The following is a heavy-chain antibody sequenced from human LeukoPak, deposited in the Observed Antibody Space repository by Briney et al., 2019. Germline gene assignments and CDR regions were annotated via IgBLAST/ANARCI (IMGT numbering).Heavy chain of an antibody. CDR2: IWYDGSNK. J-gene: IGHJ4*02. V-gene: IGHV3-33*01. CDR3: ARDWDYDSSEYYFDY. Sequence: PGGSLRLSCAASGFTFSSYGMHWVRQAPGKGLEWEAVIWYDGSNKYYADSVKGRFTISRDNSKNTLYLQMNSLRAEDTAVYYCARDWDYDSSEYYFDYWGQGTLVTVSS. CDR1: GFTFSSYG. D-gene: IGHD3-22*01.